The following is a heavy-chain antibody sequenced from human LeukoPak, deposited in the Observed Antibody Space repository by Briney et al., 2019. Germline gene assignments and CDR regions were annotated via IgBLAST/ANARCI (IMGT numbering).Heavy chain of an antibody. J-gene: IGHJ4*02. D-gene: IGHD3-16*01. V-gene: IGHV1-46*01. CDR3: ARDFVWAVDY. CDR1: GFTFSSYH. Sequence: ASVKVSCKAFGFTFSSYHIHWVRQAPGRGLEWMGIIKPRDDSTIYAQKFQGRLIMTWDTSTSTAYMELSSLRSDDTALYYCARDFVWAVDYWGQGSLVTVSS. CDR2: IKPRDDST.